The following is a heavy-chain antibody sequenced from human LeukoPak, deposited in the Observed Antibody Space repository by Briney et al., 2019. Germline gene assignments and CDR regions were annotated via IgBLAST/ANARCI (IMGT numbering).Heavy chain of an antibody. D-gene: IGHD1-26*01. CDR2: IYHSGST. CDR1: GGSISSSNW. CDR3: ARGRGATTKFNAFDI. V-gene: IGHV4-4*02. J-gene: IGHJ3*02. Sequence: PSETLSLTCAVSGGSISSSNWWSWVRQPPGKGLEWIGEIYHSGSTNYNPSLKSRVTISVDKSKNQFSLKLSSVTAADTAVYYCARGRGATTKFNAFDIWGQGTMVTVSS.